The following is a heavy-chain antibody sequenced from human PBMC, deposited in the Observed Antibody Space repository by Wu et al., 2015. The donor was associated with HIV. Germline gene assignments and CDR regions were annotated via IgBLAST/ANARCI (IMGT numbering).Heavy chain of an antibody. Sequence: QIQLVQSGAEVKKPGASVKVSCKTSGYTFTSYGISWVRQAPGQGLEWMGWISPYNGNTNYAQKLQGRVTMTTDTSTSTAYMELRSLRSDDTAVYYCARLSIAVAADYYFDYWGQGTLVTVSS. CDR1: GYTFTSYG. CDR2: ISPYNGNT. CDR3: ARLSIAVAADYYFDY. V-gene: IGHV1-18*01. D-gene: IGHD6-19*01. J-gene: IGHJ4*02.